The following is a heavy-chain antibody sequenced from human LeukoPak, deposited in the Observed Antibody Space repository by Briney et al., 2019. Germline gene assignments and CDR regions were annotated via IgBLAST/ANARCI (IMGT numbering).Heavy chain of an antibody. V-gene: IGHV1-69*13. CDR1: GGTFSSYA. Sequence: SVKVSCKASGGTFSSYAISWVRQAPGQGLEWMGGIIPIFGTANYAQKFQGRVTITADESTRSAYMELSSLRSEDTAVYYCARSAGGVIVVVTPALSRTRPPYYYYYMDVWGRGTTVTVSS. J-gene: IGHJ6*03. D-gene: IGHD2-2*01. CDR3: ARSAGGVIVVVTPALSRTRPPYYYYYMDV. CDR2: IIPIFGTA.